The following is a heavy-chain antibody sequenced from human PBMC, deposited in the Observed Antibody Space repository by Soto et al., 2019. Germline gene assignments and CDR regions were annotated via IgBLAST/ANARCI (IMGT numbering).Heavy chain of an antibody. D-gene: IGHD6-13*01. CDR1: GYTFTSYG. CDR3: ARSIAAAVDFDY. Sequence: QVQLVQSGAEVKKPGASVKVSCKASGYTFTSYGISWVRQAPGQGLEWMGWISAYNGKTNYAQKLQRRVTMTTDTSTTTAYMALRRLRSHDTAVYYCARSIAAAVDFDYWGQGTLVTVSS. J-gene: IGHJ4*02. V-gene: IGHV1-18*01. CDR2: ISAYNGKT.